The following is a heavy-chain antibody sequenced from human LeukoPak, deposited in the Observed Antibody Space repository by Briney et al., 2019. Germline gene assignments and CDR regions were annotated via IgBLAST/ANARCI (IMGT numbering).Heavy chain of an antibody. J-gene: IGHJ4*02. Sequence: PGGSLRLSCAASGFTFSSYAMSWVRQAPGKGLEWVSAISGSGGSTYYADSVKGRFTISRDNSKNTLYLQMNSLRAEDTAVYDCAKMRYDYVRGSYTSYYFDYWGQGTLVTVSS. V-gene: IGHV3-23*01. CDR3: AKMRYDYVRGSYTSYYFDY. CDR2: ISGSGGST. D-gene: IGHD3-16*01. CDR1: GFTFSSYA.